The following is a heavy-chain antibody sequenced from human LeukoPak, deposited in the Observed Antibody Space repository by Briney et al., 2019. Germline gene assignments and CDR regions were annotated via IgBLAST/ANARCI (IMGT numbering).Heavy chain of an antibody. V-gene: IGHV4-61*01. D-gene: IGHD1-26*01. CDR2: IYYSGST. CDR3: ARSIVGATLLFDY. CDR1: GGSISSSSYY. J-gene: IGHJ4*02. Sequence: SETLSLTCTVSGGSISSSSYYWSWIRQPPGKGLEWIGYIYYSGSTNYNPSLKSRVTISVDTSKNQFSLKLSSVTAADTAVYYCARSIVGATLLFDYWGQGTLVTVSS.